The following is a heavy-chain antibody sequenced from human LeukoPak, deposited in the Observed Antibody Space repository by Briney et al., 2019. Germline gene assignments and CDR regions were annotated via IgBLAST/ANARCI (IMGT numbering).Heavy chain of an antibody. V-gene: IGHV4-4*09. Sequence: SETLSLTCTVSGGSISSYYWSWIRQPPGKGLEWIGYIYTSGSTNYNPSLKSRVTISVDTSKNQFSLKLSSVTAADTAVYYCVRGPYDMDVWGKGTTVTVSS. CDR2: IYTSGST. CDR3: VRGPYDMDV. J-gene: IGHJ6*03. CDR1: GGSISSYY.